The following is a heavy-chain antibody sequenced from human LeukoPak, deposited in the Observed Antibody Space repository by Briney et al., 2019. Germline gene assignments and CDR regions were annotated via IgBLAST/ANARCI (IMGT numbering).Heavy chain of an antibody. J-gene: IGHJ3*02. CDR2: IHTNGRI. Sequence: PSETLSLTCTVFGDSISSYYWSWIRQAAGKGLEWIGRIHTNGRIDYNPSLKSRVSMSIDTSKNRFSLKVTSVTAADTAVYYCARVQLPDATGAFDIWGQGTMVTVSS. CDR1: GDSISSYY. D-gene: IGHD2-2*01. V-gene: IGHV4-4*07. CDR3: ARVQLPDATGAFDI.